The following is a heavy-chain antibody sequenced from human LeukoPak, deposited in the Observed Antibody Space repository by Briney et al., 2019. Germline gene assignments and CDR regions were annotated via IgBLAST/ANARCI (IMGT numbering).Heavy chain of an antibody. Sequence: SETLSLTCTVSGGSISSYYWNWIRQPPGKGLEWIGYIYTSGSTNYNPSLKSRVTISVDTSKNQFSPKLSSVTAADTAVYYCARHVVAAAVINWFDPWGQGTLVTVSS. J-gene: IGHJ5*02. CDR1: GGSISSYY. CDR3: ARHVVAAAVINWFDP. D-gene: IGHD6-13*01. CDR2: IYTSGST. V-gene: IGHV4-4*09.